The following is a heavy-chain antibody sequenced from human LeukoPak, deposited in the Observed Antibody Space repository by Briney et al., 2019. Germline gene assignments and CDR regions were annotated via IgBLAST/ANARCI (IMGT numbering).Heavy chain of an antibody. CDR3: AKDILENTGWYFDY. D-gene: IGHD6-19*01. Sequence: PGGFLRLSCAASGFTFDNYAMHWVRQAPGKGLEWVSVISRHGDSIEYADSVKGRFTISRDNTKNSLYLQMKSLRTEDSAIYYCAKDILENTGWYFDYWGQGTLVTVSS. CDR1: GFTFDNYA. J-gene: IGHJ4*02. CDR2: ISRHGDSI. V-gene: IGHV3-43*02.